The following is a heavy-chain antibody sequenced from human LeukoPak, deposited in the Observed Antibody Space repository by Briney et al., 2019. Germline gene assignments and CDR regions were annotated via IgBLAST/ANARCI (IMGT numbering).Heavy chain of an antibody. CDR2: ISGSGGST. CDR3: AKDLFPRYCSSTSCQLSFDH. D-gene: IGHD2-2*01. J-gene: IGHJ4*02. CDR1: GFTFSSYA. V-gene: IGHV3-23*01. Sequence: GGSLRLSCAASGFTFSSYAMSWVRQAPGKGLEWVSAISGSGGSTYYADSVKGRFTISRDNSKNTLYLQMNSLRAEDTAVYYCAKDLFPRYCSSTSCQLSFDHWGQGTLVTVSS.